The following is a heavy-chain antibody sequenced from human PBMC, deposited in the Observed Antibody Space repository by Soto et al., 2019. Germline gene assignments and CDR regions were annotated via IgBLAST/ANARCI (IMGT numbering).Heavy chain of an antibody. CDR1: GGTFGSYA. CDR3: ARSQGSSTSLEIYYYYYYGMDV. D-gene: IGHD2-2*01. Sequence: QVQLVQSGAEVKKPGSSVKVSCKASGGTFGSYAISWVRPAPGQGLEWMGGIIPIPGTAHYAQKFQGRVTIAADESTSTAYMELSSLRSEDTAVYYCARSQGSSTSLEIYYYYYYGMDVWGQGTTVTVSS. CDR2: IIPIPGTA. J-gene: IGHJ6*02. V-gene: IGHV1-69*01.